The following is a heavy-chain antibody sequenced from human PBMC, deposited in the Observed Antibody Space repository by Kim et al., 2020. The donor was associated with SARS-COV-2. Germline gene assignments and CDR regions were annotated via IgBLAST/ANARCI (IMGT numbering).Heavy chain of an antibody. J-gene: IGHJ3*02. V-gene: IGHV4-59*01. Sequence: NPSLKSRVTISVDTSKNQFSLKLSSVTAADTAVYYCASRTMIVVGDAFDIWGQGTMVTVSS. CDR3: ASRTMIVVGDAFDI. D-gene: IGHD3-22*01.